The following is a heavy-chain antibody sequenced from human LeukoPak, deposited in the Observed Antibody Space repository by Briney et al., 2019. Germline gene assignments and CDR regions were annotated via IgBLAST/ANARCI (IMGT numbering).Heavy chain of an antibody. V-gene: IGHV4-4*07. CDR1: GGSISSYY. J-gene: IGHJ6*03. CDR2: IYTSGST. D-gene: IGHD3-10*01. Sequence: PSETLSLTCTVSGGSISSYYWSWIRQPAGKGLEWIGRIYTSGSTNYNPSLKSRVTMSVDTSKNQFSLKLSSVTAADTAVYYCARDLYYYGSGSYYNSPSYYYYMDVWGKGTTVTVSS. CDR3: ARDLYYYGSGSYYNSPSYYYYMDV.